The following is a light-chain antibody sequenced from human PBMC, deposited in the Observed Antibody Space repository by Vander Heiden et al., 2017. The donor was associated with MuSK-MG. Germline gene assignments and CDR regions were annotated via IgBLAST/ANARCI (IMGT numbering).Light chain of an antibody. CDR1: QGIDNS. V-gene: IGKV1-NL1*01. CDR2: AAS. CDR3: QQYYTTPYT. Sequence: DIQLTQSPSSLSASIGDRVTITCRASQGIDNSLAWYQQKPGKAPKLLLSAASRLQRGVPSRFSGSGSGTDCTLTISSLQPEDFATYYCQQYYTTPYTFGQGTKLEIK. J-gene: IGKJ2*01.